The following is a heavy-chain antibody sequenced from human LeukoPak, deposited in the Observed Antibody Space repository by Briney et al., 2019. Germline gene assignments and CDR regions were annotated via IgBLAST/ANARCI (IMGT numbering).Heavy chain of an antibody. CDR3: ARSRSWHSSGWWDAFDI. CDR1: GFTFSSYA. Sequence: PGGSLRLSCAASGFTFSSYAMHWVRQAPGTGLEWVAFVSYDETNKYYADSVKGRFTISRGNSKNTLYLQMNSLGAEDTAVYYCARSRSWHSSGWWDAFDIWGQGTVVTVSS. D-gene: IGHD6-19*01. CDR2: VSYDETNK. J-gene: IGHJ3*02. V-gene: IGHV3-30-3*01.